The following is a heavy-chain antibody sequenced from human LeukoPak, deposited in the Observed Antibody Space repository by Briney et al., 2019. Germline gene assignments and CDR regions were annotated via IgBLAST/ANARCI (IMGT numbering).Heavy chain of an antibody. CDR2: INPNSGDT. CDR1: GYTFTGYY. V-gene: IGHV1-2*02. J-gene: IGHJ4*02. Sequence: GASVTVSCEASGYTFTGYYMHWVRQAPGQGLEWMGWINPNSGDTNYAQTFQGRVTLTRDTSITTAYMELSRLGSDDTAVYYCARDDWDQRSFSMDYWGQGTLVTVSS. D-gene: IGHD3-9*01. CDR3: ARDDWDQRSFSMDY.